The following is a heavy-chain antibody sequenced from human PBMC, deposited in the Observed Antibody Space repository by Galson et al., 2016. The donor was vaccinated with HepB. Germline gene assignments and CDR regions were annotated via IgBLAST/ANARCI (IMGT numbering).Heavy chain of an antibody. Sequence: SLRLSCAASGFSFSSYAMSWVRQAPGKGLEWVSGITSGGTTYYADSVKGRFTISRDNSKNTLFLQLSSLRVEDTAVYYCAKDHTGSTVGWSDGMDVWGQGTRVTVSS. V-gene: IGHV3-23*01. CDR1: GFSFSSYA. D-gene: IGHD1-7*01. CDR3: AKDHTGSTVGWSDGMDV. J-gene: IGHJ6*02. CDR2: ITSGGTT.